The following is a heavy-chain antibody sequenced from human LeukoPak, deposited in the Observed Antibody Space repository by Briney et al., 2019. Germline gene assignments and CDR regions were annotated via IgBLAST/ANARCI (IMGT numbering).Heavy chain of an antibody. J-gene: IGHJ4*02. CDR3: AREPVWFGEAHFDY. D-gene: IGHD3-10*01. Sequence: GASVKVSCKASGYTFTSYYMHWVRQAPGQGLEWMGRIIPILGIANYAQKFQGRVTITADKSTSTAYMELSSLRSEDTAVYYCAREPVWFGEAHFDYWGQGTLVTVSS. V-gene: IGHV1-69*04. CDR2: IIPILGIA. CDR1: GYTFTSYY.